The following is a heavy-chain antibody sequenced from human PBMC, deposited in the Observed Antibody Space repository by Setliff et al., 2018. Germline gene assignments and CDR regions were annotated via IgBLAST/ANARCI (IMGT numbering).Heavy chain of an antibody. CDR2: IIPFFGNT. J-gene: IGHJ4*02. CDR3: ATPHCSDGTCRYYFES. CDR1: GGTFGSSA. V-gene: IGHV1-69*13. D-gene: IGHD2-15*01. Sequence: SVKVSCKVSGGTFGSSAFTWVRQAPGPGLEYMGGIIPFFGNTNYAQKFQGRLSITADESTNTVYMELSRLRSEDTAMYYCATPHCSDGTCRYYFESWGQGTLVTFSS.